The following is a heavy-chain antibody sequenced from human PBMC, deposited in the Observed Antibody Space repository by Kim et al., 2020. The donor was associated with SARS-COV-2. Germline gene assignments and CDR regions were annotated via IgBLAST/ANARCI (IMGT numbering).Heavy chain of an antibody. CDR3: ARDQSGNLDY. Sequence: GGSLRLSCAASGFTFSNYEMNWVRQAPGKGLEWVSYIDTSGSTIYYADSVKGRFTISRDNARNSLYLQMNSLTAEDTAVYYCARDQSGNLDYWGQGTLVTDSS. CDR2: IDTSGSTI. J-gene: IGHJ4*02. D-gene: IGHD6-25*01. CDR1: GFTFSNYE. V-gene: IGHV3-48*03.